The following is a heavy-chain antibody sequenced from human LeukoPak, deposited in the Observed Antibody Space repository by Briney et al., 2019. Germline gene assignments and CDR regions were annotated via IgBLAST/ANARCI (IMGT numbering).Heavy chain of an antibody. CDR2: IIPIFGTA. J-gene: IGHJ4*02. CDR3: ARAIGFGELFPGY. CDR1: GGTFSSYA. D-gene: IGHD3-10*01. V-gene: IGHV1-69*13. Sequence: SVKVSCKASGGTFSSYAISWMRQAPGQGLEWMGGIIPIFGTANYAQKFQGRVTITADESTSTAYMELSSLRSEDTAVYYCARAIGFGELFPGYWGQGTLVTVSS.